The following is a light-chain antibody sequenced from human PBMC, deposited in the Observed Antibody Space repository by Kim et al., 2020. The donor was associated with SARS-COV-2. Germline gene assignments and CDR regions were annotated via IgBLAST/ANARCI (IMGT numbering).Light chain of an antibody. V-gene: IGLV2-14*03. CDR1: SSDVGGYNY. CDR3: SSYTSSSVV. CDR2: DVS. Sequence: PGQSITSSCTGTSSDVGGYNYVSWYQQHPGKAPKLMIYDVSNRPSGVSNRFSGSKSGNTASLTISGLQAEDEADYYCSSYTSSSVVFGGGTKVTVL. J-gene: IGLJ2*01.